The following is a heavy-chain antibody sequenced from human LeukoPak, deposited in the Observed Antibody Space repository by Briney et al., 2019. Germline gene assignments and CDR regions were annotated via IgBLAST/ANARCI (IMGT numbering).Heavy chain of an antibody. CDR2: IYHSGST. Sequence: SETLSLTCAVSGGSISSGGYSWSWIRQPPGKGLEWIGYIYHSGSTYYNPSLKSRVTISVDRSKNQFSLKLSSVTAADTAVYYCAGHYGSGFDFWGQGTLVTVSS. J-gene: IGHJ4*02. V-gene: IGHV4-30-2*01. CDR3: AGHYGSGFDF. CDR1: GGSISSGGYS. D-gene: IGHD3-10*01.